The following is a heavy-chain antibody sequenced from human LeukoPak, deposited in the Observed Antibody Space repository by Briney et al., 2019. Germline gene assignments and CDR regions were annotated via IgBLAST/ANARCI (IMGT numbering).Heavy chain of an antibody. CDR3: ARDSSAAPLDY. CDR2: ISYDGSNK. V-gene: IGHV3-30*14. J-gene: IGHJ4*02. Sequence: PGGSLRLSCAASGFTFSSYAMHWVRQAPGKGLEWVAVISYDGSNKYYADSVKGRFTISRDNSKNTLYLQMNSLRAEDTAVYYCARDSSAAPLDYWGQGTLVTVSS. CDR1: GFTFSSYA.